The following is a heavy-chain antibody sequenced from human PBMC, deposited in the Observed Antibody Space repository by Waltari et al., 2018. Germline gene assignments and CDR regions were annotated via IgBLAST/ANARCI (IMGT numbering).Heavy chain of an antibody. D-gene: IGHD3-10*01. V-gene: IGHV3-48*04. CDR1: GMSFSPYS. Sequence: EVQLVASGGGLVQPGGSLSLSCAASGMSFSPYSMNWVRQAPGKGLEWISYVSGDSGYIYYADSVRGRFTISRDNAQNSMYLQMNNLRADDTAVYYCAGIRRGFWFFDLWGRGTLVTVSS. CDR3: AGIRRGFWFFDL. J-gene: IGHJ2*01. CDR2: VSGDSGYI.